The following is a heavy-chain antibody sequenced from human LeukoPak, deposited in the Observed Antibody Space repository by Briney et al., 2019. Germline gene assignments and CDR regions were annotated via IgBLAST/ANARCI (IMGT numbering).Heavy chain of an antibody. CDR1: SGSISSYY. CDR3: AKGVTTFDY. CDR2: IHYTGSS. V-gene: IGHV4-59*01. J-gene: IGHJ4*02. Sequence: SETLSLTCTVSSGSISSYYWNWIRQPPGKGLEWIGYIHYTGSSNYNPSLKSRVTISIDTSKNQFSLKLSSVTAADTAGYYCAKGVTTFDYWGQGTLVTVSS. D-gene: IGHD4-17*01.